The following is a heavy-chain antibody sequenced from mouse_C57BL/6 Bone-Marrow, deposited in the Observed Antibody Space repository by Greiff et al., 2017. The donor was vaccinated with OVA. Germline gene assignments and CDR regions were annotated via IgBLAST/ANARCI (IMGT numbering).Heavy chain of an antibody. D-gene: IGHD1-1*01. CDR3: ARWGRGWYCDV. CDR2: IDPSDSYT. CDR1: GYTFTSYW. V-gene: IGHV1-50*01. J-gene: IGHJ1*03. Sequence: QVQLQQPGAELVKPGASVKLSCKASGYTFTSYWMQWVKQRPGQGLEWIGEIDPSDSYTNYNQKFKGKATLTVDTSSSTAYMQLSSLTSEDSAVYYCARWGRGWYCDVWGTGTTVTVSS.